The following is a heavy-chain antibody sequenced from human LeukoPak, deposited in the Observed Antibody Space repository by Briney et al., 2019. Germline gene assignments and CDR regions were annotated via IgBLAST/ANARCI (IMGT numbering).Heavy chain of an antibody. D-gene: IGHD2-15*01. Sequence: GGSLRLSCAASGFAVSSNYMSWVRQAPGKGLEWVSVIYSGGSTYHADSVKGRFTISRDNPKNTLFLQMNTLSAEDTAVYYCARLVGITYFDYWGQGTLVTVSS. CDR1: GFAVSSNY. J-gene: IGHJ4*02. CDR2: IYSGGST. CDR3: ARLVGITYFDY. V-gene: IGHV3-53*01.